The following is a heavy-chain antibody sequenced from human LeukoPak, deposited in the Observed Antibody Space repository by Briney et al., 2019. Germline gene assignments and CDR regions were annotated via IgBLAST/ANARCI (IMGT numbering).Heavy chain of an antibody. CDR1: GYTFTSYY. Sequence: ASVKVSCKASGYTFTSYYMHWVRQAPGQGLEWMEWINTNTGNPTYAQGFTGRFVFSLDTSVSTAYLQISSLKAEDTAVYYCARDPVDTAMEVDYWGQGTLVTVSS. CDR3: ARDPVDTAMEVDY. D-gene: IGHD5-18*01. CDR2: INTNTGNP. J-gene: IGHJ4*02. V-gene: IGHV7-4-1*02.